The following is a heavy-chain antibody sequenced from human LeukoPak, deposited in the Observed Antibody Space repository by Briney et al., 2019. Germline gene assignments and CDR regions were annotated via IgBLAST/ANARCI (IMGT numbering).Heavy chain of an antibody. Sequence: PGGSLRLSCAASGFTFSSYGMHSVRQAPGQGLKWVAFIRYDGSNKYYPDSVKGRFTISRDISKNTLYLQMNSLRAEDTAVYYCARDPYSGRYGDYYYYYMDVWGKGTTVTISS. J-gene: IGHJ6*03. CDR2: IRYDGSNK. CDR3: ARDPYSGRYGDYYYYYMDV. CDR1: GFTFSSYG. D-gene: IGHD1-26*01. V-gene: IGHV3-30*02.